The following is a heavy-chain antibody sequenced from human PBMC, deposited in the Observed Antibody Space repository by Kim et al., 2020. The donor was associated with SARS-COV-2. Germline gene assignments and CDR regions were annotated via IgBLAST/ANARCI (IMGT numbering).Heavy chain of an antibody. CDR3: ARAYGDYGVHWFDP. V-gene: IGHV4-34*01. Sequence: YTPSLRSRVTISVDTSQNQFSLKLSSVTAADTAVYYCARAYGDYGVHWFDPWGQGTLVTVSS. D-gene: IGHD4-17*01. J-gene: IGHJ5*02.